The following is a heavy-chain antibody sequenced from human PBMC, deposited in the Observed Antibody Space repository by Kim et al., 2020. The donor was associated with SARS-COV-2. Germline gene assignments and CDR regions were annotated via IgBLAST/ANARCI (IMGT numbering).Heavy chain of an antibody. Sequence: GGSLRLSCAASGFTFSSYWMSWVRQAPGKGLEWVANIKQDGSEKYYVDSVKGRFTISRDNAKNSLYLQMNSLRAEDTAVYYCARDWLVASSSQRSRGQGTLVTVSS. CDR1: GFTFSSYW. J-gene: IGHJ4*02. CDR2: IKQDGSEK. CDR3: ARDWLVASSSQRS. V-gene: IGHV3-7*01. D-gene: IGHD6-13*01.